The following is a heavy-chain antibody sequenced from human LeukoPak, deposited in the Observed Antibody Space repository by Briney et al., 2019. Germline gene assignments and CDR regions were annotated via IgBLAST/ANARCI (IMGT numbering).Heavy chain of an antibody. D-gene: IGHD2-2*01. J-gene: IGHJ3*02. CDR3: AREMPYCSSTSCYDAFDI. CDR2: IIPIFGTA. V-gene: IGHV1-69*13. CDR1: GGTFSSYA. Sequence: ASVKVSCKASGGTFSSYAISWVRQAPGQGLEWMGGIIPIFGTANYAQKFQGRVTITADESTSTAYMELSSLRSEDTAVYYCAREMPYCSSTSCYDAFDIWGQGTMVTVSS.